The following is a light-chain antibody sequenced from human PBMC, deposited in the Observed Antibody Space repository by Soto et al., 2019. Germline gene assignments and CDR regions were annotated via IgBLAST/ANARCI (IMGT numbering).Light chain of an antibody. CDR1: QSVSSN. Sequence: EIVMTQSPATLSVSPGERATLSCRASQSVSSNLAWYQQKPGQAPRLLIYGASTRATGIPARFSGSGSGTEFTVTISSLQSEDFAVHYCQQYNNWPPSTFGQGTKLEIK. V-gene: IGKV3-15*01. J-gene: IGKJ2*01. CDR3: QQYNNWPPST. CDR2: GAS.